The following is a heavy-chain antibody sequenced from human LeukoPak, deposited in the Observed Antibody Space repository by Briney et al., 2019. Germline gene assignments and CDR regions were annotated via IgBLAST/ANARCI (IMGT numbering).Heavy chain of an antibody. Sequence: PGGSLRLSCAASGFTFSSYAMHWVRQAPGKGLEYVSAISGNGGSTYYANSVKGRFTISRDNSKNTLYLQMGSLRAEDMAVYYCARRGSYYYYMDVWGKGTTVTVSS. CDR1: GFTFSSYA. CDR3: ARRGSYYYYMDV. CDR2: ISGNGGST. D-gene: IGHD2-15*01. V-gene: IGHV3-64*01. J-gene: IGHJ6*03.